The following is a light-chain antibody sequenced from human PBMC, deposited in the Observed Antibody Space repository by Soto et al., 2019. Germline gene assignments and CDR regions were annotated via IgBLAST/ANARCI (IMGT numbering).Light chain of an antibody. Sequence: EIVRTQSQSTLSVSPGERATLVCSASQSVRCNFLAWYQQKPGQAPRLLIYGASTRATGVPARFSGSGSGPEFTLTFISLKSEEFAVYDCKQYSAWPITFGGENKVEIK. CDR2: GAS. J-gene: IGKJ4*01. CDR1: QSVRCN. V-gene: IGKV3-15*01. CDR3: KQYSAWPIT.